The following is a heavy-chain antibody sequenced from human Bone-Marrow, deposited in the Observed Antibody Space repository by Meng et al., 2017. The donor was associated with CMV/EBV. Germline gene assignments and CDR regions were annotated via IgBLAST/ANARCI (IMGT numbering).Heavy chain of an antibody. CDR3: ATTFPYRGYYYGMDV. Sequence: ASVKVSCKASGYTFTSYDINWVRQATGQGLEWMGWMNPNSGNTGYAQKFQGRVTITRNTSISTAYMELSSLRSEDTAVYYCATTFPYRGYYYGMDVWGQGTTVTVSS. CDR2: MNPNSGNT. V-gene: IGHV1-8*03. CDR1: GYTFTSYD. J-gene: IGHJ6*02. D-gene: IGHD2-2*01.